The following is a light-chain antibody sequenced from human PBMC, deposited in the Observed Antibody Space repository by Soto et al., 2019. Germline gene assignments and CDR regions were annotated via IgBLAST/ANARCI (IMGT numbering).Light chain of an antibody. CDR3: QQRSSWPK. V-gene: IGKV3-11*01. CDR1: QSLXSRY. CDR2: DAS. Sequence: VLNKSPSALSLSLRDSETLPCRASQSLXSRYPAWYQQKPGKAPRIRFSDASNRATGVPAMFSGSGCGTDFTLTIHCLEPEDAAVYYCQQRSSWPKFGQGTRLEIK. J-gene: IGKJ5*01.